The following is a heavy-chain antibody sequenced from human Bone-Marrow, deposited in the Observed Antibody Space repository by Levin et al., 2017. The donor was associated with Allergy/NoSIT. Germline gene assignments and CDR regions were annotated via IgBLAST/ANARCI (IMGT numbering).Heavy chain of an antibody. CDR2: IYYSGST. J-gene: IGHJ5*02. V-gene: IGHV4-39*01. CDR3: ARQGIAVAGFRVRWFDP. Sequence: PSETLSLTCTVSGGSISSSSYYWGWIRQPPGKGLEWIGSIYYSGSTYYNPSLKSRVTISVDTSKNQFSLKLSSVTAADTAVYYCARQGIAVAGFRVRWFDPWGQGTLVTVSS. CDR1: GGSISSSSYY. D-gene: IGHD6-19*01.